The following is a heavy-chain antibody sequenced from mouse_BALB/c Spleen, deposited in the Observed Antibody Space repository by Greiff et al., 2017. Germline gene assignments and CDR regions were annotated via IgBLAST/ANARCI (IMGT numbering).Heavy chain of an antibody. CDR3: ARGVNAMDY. Sequence: QVHVKQSGAELVRPGVSVKISCKGSGYTFTDYAMHWVKQSHAKSLEWIGVISTYYGDASYNQKFKGKATMTVDKSSSTAYMELARLTSEDSAIYYCARGVNAMDYWGQGTSVTVSS. V-gene: IGHV1S137*01. CDR2: ISTYYGDA. J-gene: IGHJ4*01. D-gene: IGHD2-5*01. CDR1: GYTFTDYA.